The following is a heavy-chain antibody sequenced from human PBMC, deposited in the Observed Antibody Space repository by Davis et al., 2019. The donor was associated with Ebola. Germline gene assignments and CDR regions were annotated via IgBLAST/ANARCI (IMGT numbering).Heavy chain of an antibody. Sequence: ASVKVSCKASGYTVTGYYLHWVRQAPEQGLEWMGWINPDSGGTNYAQKFQGRVTMTRDTSISTAYMELSGLRSDDTAVYYCARERIVVVPAATNWFDPWGQGTLVTVSS. V-gene: IGHV1-2*02. J-gene: IGHJ5*02. CDR1: GYTVTGYY. D-gene: IGHD2-2*01. CDR3: ARERIVVVPAATNWFDP. CDR2: INPDSGGT.